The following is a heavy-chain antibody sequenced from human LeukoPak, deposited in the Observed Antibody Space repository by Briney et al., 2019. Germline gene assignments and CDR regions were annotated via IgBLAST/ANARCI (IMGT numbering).Heavy chain of an antibody. CDR2: IYHSGST. CDR3: ARDDGYNSFGDY. J-gene: IGHJ4*02. CDR1: GGSVSSSNW. Sequence: SETLSLTCAVSGGSVSSSNWWSWVRQPPGKGLEWIGEIYHSGSTNYNPSLKSRVTISVDTSKNQFSLKLSSVTAADTAVYYCARDDGYNSFGDYWGQGTLVTVSS. V-gene: IGHV4-4*02. D-gene: IGHD5-24*01.